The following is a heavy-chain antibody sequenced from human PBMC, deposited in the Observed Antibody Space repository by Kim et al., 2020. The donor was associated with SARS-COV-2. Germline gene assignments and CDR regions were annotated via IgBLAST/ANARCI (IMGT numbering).Heavy chain of an antibody. Sequence: SVKVSCKASGGTFSSYAISWVRQAPGQGLEWMGRIIPILGIANYAQKFQGRVTITADKSTSTAYMELSSLRSEDTAVYYCRAGTTMLVFAFDIWGQGTMVTVSS. V-gene: IGHV1-69*04. CDR2: IIPILGIA. CDR3: RAGTTMLVFAFDI. J-gene: IGHJ3*02. CDR1: GGTFSSYA. D-gene: IGHD1-1*01.